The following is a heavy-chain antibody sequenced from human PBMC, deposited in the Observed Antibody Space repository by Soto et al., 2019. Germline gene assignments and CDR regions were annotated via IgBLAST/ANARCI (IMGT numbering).Heavy chain of an antibody. Sequence: QVQLVESGGGVVQPGRSLRLSCVASGVRFSGYGMYWVRQAPGKGLEWVARITFDGSNQFYGDSVKGRFTISRDDSKNTLYLQMNSLRSEDTALYYCAKDMGADYWGHGTPVIVSS. CDR2: ITFDGSNQ. J-gene: IGHJ4*01. CDR1: GVRFSGYG. V-gene: IGHV3-30*18. D-gene: IGHD3-16*01. CDR3: AKDMGADY.